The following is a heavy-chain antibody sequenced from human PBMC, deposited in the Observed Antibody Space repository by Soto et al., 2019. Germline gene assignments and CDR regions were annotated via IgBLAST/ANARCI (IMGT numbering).Heavy chain of an antibody. V-gene: IGHV2-5*02. D-gene: IGHD2-21*02. CDR3: AHRRFGGDCLGSYSPHYCNGQDV. CDR1: GFSLNTGGLG. CDR2: IYWDGDT. J-gene: IGHJ6*04. Sequence: QITLKESGPTLVKPTQTLTLTCTFSGFSLNTGGLGVGWISQPQGKALEWLALIYWDGDTRYNPSLKSRLSFTKAPSNIQVGLTLTIMDRVDTPSYYCAHRRFGGDCLGSYSPHYCNGQDVWGEETTVTVSS.